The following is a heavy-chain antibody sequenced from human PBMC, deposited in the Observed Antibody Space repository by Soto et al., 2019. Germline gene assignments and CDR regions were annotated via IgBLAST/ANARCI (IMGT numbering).Heavy chain of an antibody. V-gene: IGHV1-69*01. Sequence: QVQLVQSGAEVKKPGSSVKVSCKASGGTFSSYAISWVRQAPGQGLEWMGGIIPIFGTANYAQKFQGRVTINADETTSTVNMDMSSMRSEDTAVYYYARGRVDIVVVPRNYGMDVWGQGTTVTVSS. CDR3: ARGRVDIVVVPRNYGMDV. CDR2: IIPIFGTA. D-gene: IGHD2-2*03. CDR1: GGTFSSYA. J-gene: IGHJ6*02.